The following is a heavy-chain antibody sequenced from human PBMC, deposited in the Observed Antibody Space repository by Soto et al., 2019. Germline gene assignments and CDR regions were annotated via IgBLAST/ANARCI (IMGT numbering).Heavy chain of an antibody. CDR1: GGSVSSGSYY. V-gene: IGHV4-61*01. D-gene: IGHD6-19*01. CDR2: IYYSGST. J-gene: IGHJ4*02. CDR3: ARGQRAYSSGWYYFDY. Sequence: SETLSLTCTVSGGSVSSGSYYWSWIRQPPGKGLEWIGYIYYSGSTNYNPSLKSRVTISVDTSKNQFSLKLSSVTAADTAVYYCARGQRAYSSGWYYFDYCGQGTLVTVS.